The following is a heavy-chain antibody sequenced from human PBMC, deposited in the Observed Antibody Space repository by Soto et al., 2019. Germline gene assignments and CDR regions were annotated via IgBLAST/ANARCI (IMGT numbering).Heavy chain of an antibody. Sequence: TGGSLRLSCAASGFTFSNYWMSWVRQAPGKGLEWVANIKKDGSEKYSVDSVKGRFTISRDNAENSLYLQMDSLRVEDTALYYCARSNPYYDFWSGYYSYGMDVWGQGTTVTVS. CDR3: ARSNPYYDFWSGYYSYGMDV. V-gene: IGHV3-7*05. D-gene: IGHD3-3*01. CDR2: IKKDGSEK. J-gene: IGHJ6*02. CDR1: GFTFSNYW.